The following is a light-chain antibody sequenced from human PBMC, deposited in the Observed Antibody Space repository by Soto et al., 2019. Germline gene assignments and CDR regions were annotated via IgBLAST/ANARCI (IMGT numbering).Light chain of an antibody. CDR1: IYDVGAYHY. CDR3: ISYTTTGALV. V-gene: IGLV2-14*01. CDR2: EVS. Sequence: QSALTQPASVSGSPGQSITISCTGTIYDVGAYHYVSWYQQFPGKATKLILYEVSNRPSGISNRFSGFRSGSTASLTVSGLQPEDDAHYYCISYTTTGALVFGGGTKLTVL. J-gene: IGLJ2*01.